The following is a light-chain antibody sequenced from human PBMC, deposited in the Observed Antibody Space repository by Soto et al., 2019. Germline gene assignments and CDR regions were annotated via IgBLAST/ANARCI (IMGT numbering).Light chain of an antibody. CDR2: GAS. J-gene: IGKJ4*01. V-gene: IGKV3-15*01. CDR1: QSISSN. CDR3: QQYNNWPLT. Sequence: EIVMTQSPATLSVSPGERATLSCRASQSISSNLAWYQQKPSQAPRFLIFGASTRATGIPARFSGSGSGTEFTLTISSLQSEDFAVYFCQQYNNWPLTFGGGTKVETK.